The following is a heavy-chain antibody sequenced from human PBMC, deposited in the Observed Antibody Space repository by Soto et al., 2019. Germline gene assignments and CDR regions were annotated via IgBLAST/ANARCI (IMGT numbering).Heavy chain of an antibody. Sequence: QMQLLQSGAEVKKTGASVKISCKSSGWIFTFQYLHWVRQAPGQGLEWLGWITPYNGNVKYAQHFQCLLCITRDNPLTPLSSALRDLRPADTALYSCPPSATTGDHPFIDFWGQGTLVTVSS. V-gene: IGHV1-45*02. CDR1: GWIFTFQY. D-gene: IGHD7-27*01. CDR2: ITPYNGNV. CDR3: PPSATTGDHPFIDF. J-gene: IGHJ4*02.